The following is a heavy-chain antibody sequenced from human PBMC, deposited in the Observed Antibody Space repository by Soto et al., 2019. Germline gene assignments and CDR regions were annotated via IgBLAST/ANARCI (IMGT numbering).Heavy chain of an antibody. CDR3: ESDIGHYPSVYSMDV. V-gene: IGHV3-53*01. CDR2: IYSGGST. J-gene: IGHJ6*01. CDR1: GFTVSSNY. Sequence: EVQLVESGGGLIQPGGSLRLSCAASGFTVSSNYISWVRQAPGKGLEWVSVIYSGGSTYYADSVKRRFTISRDNSKNTLYRHMNSQSAEDTAVYYWESDIGHYPSVYSMDVWGQGPTVTVPS. D-gene: IGHD4-17*01.